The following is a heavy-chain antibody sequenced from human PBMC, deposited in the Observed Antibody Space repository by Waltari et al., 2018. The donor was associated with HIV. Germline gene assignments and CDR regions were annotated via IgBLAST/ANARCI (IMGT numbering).Heavy chain of an antibody. CDR1: GYTFTGYD. CDR2: LHPESGNT. D-gene: IGHD3-3*01. V-gene: IGHV1-8*01. Sequence: QVQLVQSGTEVKKPGASVKVSCKASGYTFTGYDMNWVRQATGQGLEGMGWLHPESGNTAYAHKFQGRVTMTRNTSIRTAYMELTSLRSEDTAVYYCARGPPNDLWPPQTRHMDVWGQGTTVTVSS. CDR3: ARGPPNDLWPPQTRHMDV. J-gene: IGHJ6*02.